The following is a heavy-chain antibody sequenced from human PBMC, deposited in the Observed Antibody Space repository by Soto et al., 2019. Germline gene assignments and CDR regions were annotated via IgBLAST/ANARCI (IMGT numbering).Heavy chain of an antibody. D-gene: IGHD3-9*01. CDR2: IYPGDSDT. J-gene: IGHJ6*02. V-gene: IGHV5-51*01. CDR3: ARQFGYYDILTGYYGKSKQLVSYYGMDV. CDR1: GYSFTSYW. Sequence: PGESLKISCKGSGYSFTSYWIGWVRQMPGKGLEWMGIIYPGDSDTRYSPSFQGQVTISADKSISTAYLQWSSLKASDTAMYYCARQFGYYDILTGYYGKSKQLVSYYGMDVWGQGTTVTVSS.